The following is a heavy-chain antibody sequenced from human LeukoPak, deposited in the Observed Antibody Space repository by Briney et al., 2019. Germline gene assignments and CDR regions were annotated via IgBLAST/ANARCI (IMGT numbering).Heavy chain of an antibody. D-gene: IGHD5-12*01. CDR2: IYYSGST. V-gene: IGHV4-59*01. J-gene: IGHJ4*02. CDR1: GGSISSYY. Sequence: SETLSLTCTVSGGSISSYYWSWIRQPPGKGLEWIGYIYYSGSTNYNPSLKSRVTISVDTSKNRFSLKLSSVTAADTAVYYCARVQGSTVSGYDSYYFDYWGQGTLVTVSS. CDR3: ARVQGSTVSGYDSYYFDY.